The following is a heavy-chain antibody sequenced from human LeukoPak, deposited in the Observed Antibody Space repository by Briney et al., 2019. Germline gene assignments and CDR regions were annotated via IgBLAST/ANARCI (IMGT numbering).Heavy chain of an antibody. J-gene: IGHJ5*02. CDR2: IYDGGST. CDR1: GITISSNH. CDR3: ARFYGVPGGWFDP. Sequence: QPGGSLRLSCAASGITISSNHMTWVRQAPGKGLEWVSVIYDGGSTYYADSVKGRFTISRDSPKNTLYLQMNSLRAEDTAVYYCARFYGVPGGWFDPWGQGTLVTVSS. D-gene: IGHD4-17*01. V-gene: IGHV3-66*01.